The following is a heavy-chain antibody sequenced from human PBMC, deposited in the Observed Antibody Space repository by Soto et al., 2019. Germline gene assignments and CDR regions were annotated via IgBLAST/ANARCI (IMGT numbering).Heavy chain of an antibody. J-gene: IGHJ6*02. CDR2: ISGSGGTT. D-gene: IGHD3-10*01. CDR3: AKVRGYSSAYGMDV. V-gene: IGHV3-23*01. CDR1: GITFSSYA. Sequence: GGPLRLSCAASGITFSSYAMTWVRQAPGKGPEWVSVISGSGGTTYYADSVKGRFTISRDNSKNTLDLQMNSLRVEDTAVYYCAKVRGYSSAYGMDVWGQGTTVTVSS.